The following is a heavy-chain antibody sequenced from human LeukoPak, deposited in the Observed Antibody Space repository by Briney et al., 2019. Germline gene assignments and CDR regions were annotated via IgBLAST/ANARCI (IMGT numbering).Heavy chain of an antibody. J-gene: IGHJ6*03. CDR3: ARDIYGYTYGKYYYYMDV. CDR1: GASISSNIYY. CDR2: IYYSGRT. D-gene: IGHD5-18*01. Sequence: PLETLSLTCTVSGASISSNIYYWGWIRQPPGKGLEWIGSIYYSGRTYYNPSLKSRVTISVDTSKNQFSLKLSSVTAADTAVYYCARDIYGYTYGKYYYYMDVWGKGTTVTVSS. V-gene: IGHV4-39*07.